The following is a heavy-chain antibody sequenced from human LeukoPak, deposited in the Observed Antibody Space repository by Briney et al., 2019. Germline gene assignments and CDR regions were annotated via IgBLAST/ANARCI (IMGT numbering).Heavy chain of an antibody. CDR2: IYYSGST. J-gene: IGHJ4*02. D-gene: IGHD6-19*01. Sequence: PSETLSLTCTVSGGSISSYYWSWIRQPPGKGLEWIGYIYYSGSTNYNPSLKSRVTISVDTSKNQFSLKLSSVTAADAAVYYCVNYITVAGPYYFDSWGQGTLVTVSS. CDR3: VNYITVAGPYYFDS. V-gene: IGHV4-59*01. CDR1: GGSISSYY.